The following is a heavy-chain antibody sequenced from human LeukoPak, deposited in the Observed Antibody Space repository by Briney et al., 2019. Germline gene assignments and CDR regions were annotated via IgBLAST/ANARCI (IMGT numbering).Heavy chain of an antibody. CDR3: ARGYCSSTSCQTIFY. J-gene: IGHJ4*02. D-gene: IGHD2-2*01. Sequence: GGSLRLSCAASGFTFSSYSMSWVRQAPGKGLEWVSSISSSSSYIYYADSVKGRFTISRDKAKNSLYQQMNSLRAEDTAVYYCARGYCSSTSCQTIFYWGQGTLFTLSS. V-gene: IGHV3-21*01. CDR1: GFTFSSYS. CDR2: ISSSSSYI.